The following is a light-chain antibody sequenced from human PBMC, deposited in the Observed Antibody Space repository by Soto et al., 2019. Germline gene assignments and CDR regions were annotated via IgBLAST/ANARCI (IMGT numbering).Light chain of an antibody. CDR3: QQRDKSPIT. Sequence: EIVLTQSPSTLSLTQGQRPTLPWRARRSGSTSLAWYQQKPGQAPRLLIYDAFNRATGVPARFRGSGSGTDFTLTISGLEPEDFSVYYCQQRDKSPITFGQGTRLEIK. J-gene: IGKJ5*01. CDR1: RSGSTS. V-gene: IGKV3-11*01. CDR2: DAF.